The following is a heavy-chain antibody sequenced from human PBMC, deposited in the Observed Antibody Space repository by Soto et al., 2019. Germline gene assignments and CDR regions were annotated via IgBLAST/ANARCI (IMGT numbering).Heavy chain of an antibody. D-gene: IGHD2-2*02. Sequence: PGGSLRLSCAASGFTFSNYAMSWVRQAPGKGLECVSGITGSGGATFYADSVKGRFTISRDNSKNTVYLQVNSVRADDTAVYYCAKEYTSISKGSFDYWGQGALVTVSS. CDR3: AKEYTSISKGSFDY. CDR1: GFTFSNYA. CDR2: ITGSGGAT. V-gene: IGHV3-23*01. J-gene: IGHJ4*02.